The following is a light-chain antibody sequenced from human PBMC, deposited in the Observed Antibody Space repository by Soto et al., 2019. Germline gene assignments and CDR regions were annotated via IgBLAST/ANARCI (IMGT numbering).Light chain of an antibody. CDR1: QSVGNY. CDR2: DSS. J-gene: IGKJ1*01. Sequence: EIVLTQSPATLSLSPGERATLSCRASQSVGNYLAWYQQKPGQAPRLLIYDSSNRATGVPSRFSGGGSGTDFTLTITGLEPEDFAVYYCQQRSHWRTFVQGTKVEVK. CDR3: QQRSHWRT. V-gene: IGKV3-11*01.